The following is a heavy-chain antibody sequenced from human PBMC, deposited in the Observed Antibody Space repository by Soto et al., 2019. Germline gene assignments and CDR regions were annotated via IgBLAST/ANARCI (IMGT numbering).Heavy chain of an antibody. Sequence: SETLSLTCTVSGGSISSSSYYWGWIRQPPGKGLEWIGKVYYSGSTNYNPSLKSRVTISVDRSQNLFSLKLASVAAADTAVYYRVRSEATALDYWGQGILVTVS. J-gene: IGHJ4*02. CDR1: GGSISSSSYY. V-gene: IGHV4-39*07. CDR2: VYYSGST. CDR3: VRSEATALDY.